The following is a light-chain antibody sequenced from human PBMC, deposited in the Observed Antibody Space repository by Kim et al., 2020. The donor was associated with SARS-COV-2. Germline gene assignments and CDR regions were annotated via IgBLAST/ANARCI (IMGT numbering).Light chain of an antibody. CDR1: QGISIY. V-gene: IGKV1-39*01. J-gene: IGKJ4*01. CDR3: QQSYGTPLT. Sequence: ASAGDRVTITCRASQGISIYLNWYQQKPGKAPKLLIYAASSLQSGVPSRFSGSGSGTDFTLTISSLESEDSGTYYCQQSYGTPLTFGGGTKVDIK. CDR2: AAS.